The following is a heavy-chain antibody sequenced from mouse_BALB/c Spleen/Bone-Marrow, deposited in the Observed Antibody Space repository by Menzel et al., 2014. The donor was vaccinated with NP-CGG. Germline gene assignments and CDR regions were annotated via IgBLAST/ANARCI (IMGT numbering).Heavy chain of an antibody. J-gene: IGHJ2*01. CDR2: IRNKANGYTT. D-gene: IGHD1-1*01. Sequence: EVQLQQSGGGLVQPGGSLRLSCATSGFTFTDYYMNWVRQPPGKALEWLGFIRNKANGYTTEYSASVKGRFTISRDNSQSILYIQMNTLRAEDGATYYCARDSRTTVSHFGYWGQGTTLTVSS. V-gene: IGHV7-3*02. CDR1: GFTFTDYY. CDR3: ARDSRTTVSHFGY.